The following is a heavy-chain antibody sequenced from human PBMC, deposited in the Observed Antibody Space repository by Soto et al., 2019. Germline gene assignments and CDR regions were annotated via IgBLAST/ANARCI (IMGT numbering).Heavy chain of an antibody. D-gene: IGHD3-10*01. Sequence: VGSLRLSCAASGFTFSSYSMNWVRQAPGKGLEWVSYISSSSSTIYYADSVKGRFTISRDNAKNPLYLQMNSLRDEDTAVYYCARHRGNYGMDVWGQGTTVTVSS. CDR3: ARHRGNYGMDV. J-gene: IGHJ6*02. CDR2: ISSSSSTI. V-gene: IGHV3-48*02. CDR1: GFTFSSYS.